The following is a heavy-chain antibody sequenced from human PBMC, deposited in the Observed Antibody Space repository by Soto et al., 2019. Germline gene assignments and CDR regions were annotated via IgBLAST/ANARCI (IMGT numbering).Heavy chain of an antibody. J-gene: IGHJ4*02. CDR1: GFTFSSYA. Sequence: PGGSLRLSCAASGFTFSSYAMSWVRQAPGKGLEWVSAISGSGGSTYYADSVKGRFTISRDNSKNTLYLQMNSLRAEDTAVYYCARDRGVNIVLVPAAISYWGQGTLVTVSS. D-gene: IGHD2-2*01. V-gene: IGHV3-23*01. CDR3: ARDRGVNIVLVPAAISY. CDR2: ISGSGGST.